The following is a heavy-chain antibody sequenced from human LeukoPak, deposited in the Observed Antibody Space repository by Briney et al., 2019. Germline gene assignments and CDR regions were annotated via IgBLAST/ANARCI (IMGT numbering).Heavy chain of an antibody. CDR3: ATDSPETAAFDY. CDR2: IVGSSSNI. J-gene: IGHJ4*02. D-gene: IGHD1-1*01. Sequence: GGSLRLSCTASGLSFSTYSMNWVRQAPGKGLEWVSYIVGSSSNIYYADSVKGRFTISRDNAKNSLYLQMDSLRAEDTAVYYCATDSPETAAFDYWGQGTLVTVSS. V-gene: IGHV3-48*04. CDR1: GLSFSTYS.